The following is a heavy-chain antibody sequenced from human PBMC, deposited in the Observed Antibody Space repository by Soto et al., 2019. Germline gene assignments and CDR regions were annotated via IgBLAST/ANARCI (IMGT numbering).Heavy chain of an antibody. CDR2: INAGNGNT. J-gene: IGHJ4*02. Sequence: ASVKVSCKASGYSITSYAMHWGRQDTGQRLEWMGWINAGNGNTKYSQKFQGRVTITRDTSASTAYMELSSLRSEDTAVYYCARVYSGYDRAFDYWGQGTLVTVSS. CDR3: ARVYSGYDRAFDY. V-gene: IGHV1-3*01. CDR1: GYSITSYA. D-gene: IGHD5-12*01.